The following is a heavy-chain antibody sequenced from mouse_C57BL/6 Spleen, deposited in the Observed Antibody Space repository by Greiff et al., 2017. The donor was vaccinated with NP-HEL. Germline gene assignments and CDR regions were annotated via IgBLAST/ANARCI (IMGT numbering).Heavy chain of an antibody. CDR2: IYPGAGDN. CDR1: GYAFSSYW. D-gene: IGHD2-2*01. Sequence: QVQLQQSGAELVKPGASVKISCQASGYAFSSYWMNWVKQRPGKGLEWIGQIYPGAGDNNYHGEFKGKATLTADKSSSTAYMQLSSLTSEDSAVYFCARKYGSLFDYWGQGTTLTVSS. CDR3: ARKYGSLFDY. J-gene: IGHJ2*01. V-gene: IGHV1-80*01.